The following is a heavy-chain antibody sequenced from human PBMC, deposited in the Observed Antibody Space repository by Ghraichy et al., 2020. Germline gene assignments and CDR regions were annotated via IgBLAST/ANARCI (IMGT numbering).Heavy chain of an antibody. Sequence: GGSLRLSCAASGFTFSSYGMHWVRQAPGKGLEWVAVIWYDGSNKYYADSVKGRFTISRDNSKNTLYLQMNSLRAEDTAVYYCARDLTPNYDSSDPLYYFDYWGQGTLVTVSS. CDR3: ARDLTPNYDSSDPLYYFDY. J-gene: IGHJ4*02. CDR2: IWYDGSNK. D-gene: IGHD3-22*01. CDR1: GFTFSSYG. V-gene: IGHV3-33*01.